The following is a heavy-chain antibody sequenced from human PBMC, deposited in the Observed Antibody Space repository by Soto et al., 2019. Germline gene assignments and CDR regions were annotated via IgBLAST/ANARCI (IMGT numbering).Heavy chain of an antibody. V-gene: IGHV1-2*04. D-gene: IGHD2-15*01. Sequence: ASVKVSCKASGYTFTGYYMHCVRQAPGQGLEWMGWINPNSGGTNYAQKFQGWVTMTRDTSISTAYMELSRLRSDDTAVYYCARDRIGYDGMDVWGQGTTVTVSS. J-gene: IGHJ6*02. CDR3: ARDRIGYDGMDV. CDR2: INPNSGGT. CDR1: GYTFTGYY.